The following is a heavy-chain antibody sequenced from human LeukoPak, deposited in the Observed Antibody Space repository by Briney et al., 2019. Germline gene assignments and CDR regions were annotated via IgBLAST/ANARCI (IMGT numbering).Heavy chain of an antibody. V-gene: IGHV3-11*01. Sequence: GGSLRLSCAASGFTFSDYYMSWIRQAPGKGLEWVSYISSSGSTIYYADSVKGRFTISRDNAKDSLYLQMNSLRAEDTAVYYCARDKIAVAGNFDYWGQGTLVTVSS. CDR3: ARDKIAVAGNFDY. CDR1: GFTFSDYY. CDR2: ISSSGSTI. D-gene: IGHD6-19*01. J-gene: IGHJ4*02.